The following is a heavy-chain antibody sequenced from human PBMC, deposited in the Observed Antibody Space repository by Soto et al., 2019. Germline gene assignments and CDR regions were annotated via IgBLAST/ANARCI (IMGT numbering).Heavy chain of an antibody. D-gene: IGHD4-4*01. CDR1: GFTFSNYV. J-gene: IGHJ6*03. CDR2: ISGSGSNA. Sequence: EVQLLESGGDLVQPGGSLRLSCAASGFTFSNYVMAWVRQAPGKGLEWVSTISGSGSNAYYADSVKGRFLISRDRSKNTLYLQMNSLRAEDTAVYYCAKDFTDYFYYMDVWGKGTTVTVSS. CDR3: AKDFTDYFYYMDV. V-gene: IGHV3-23*01.